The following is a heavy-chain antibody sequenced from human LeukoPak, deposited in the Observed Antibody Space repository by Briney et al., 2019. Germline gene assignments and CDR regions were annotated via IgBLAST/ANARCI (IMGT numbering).Heavy chain of an antibody. CDR2: IRYDGSNK. CDR3: ATEGGFGDGYYNVYY. D-gene: IGHD3-9*01. Sequence: GSLRLSCAASGFTFSTYALHWVRQAPGKGLEWVAFIRYDGSNKYYADSVKGRFTISRDNSKNTLYLQMNSLRAEDTAVYYCATEGGFGDGYYNVYYWGQGTLVTVSS. J-gene: IGHJ4*02. V-gene: IGHV3-30*02. CDR1: GFTFSTYA.